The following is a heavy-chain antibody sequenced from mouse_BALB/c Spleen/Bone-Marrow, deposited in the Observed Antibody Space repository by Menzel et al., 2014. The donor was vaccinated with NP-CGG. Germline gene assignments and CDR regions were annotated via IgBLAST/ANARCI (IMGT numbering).Heavy chain of an antibody. Sequence: QVQLKQSGAELVRPGVSVKISCKGSGYTFTDYATHWVKQSHAKSLEWIGVISTYYGDASYNQEFKGKATMTVDKSSSTAYMELARLTSEDSAIYYCASGNYYYAMDYWGQGTSVTVSS. CDR2: ISTYYGDA. D-gene: IGHD2-1*01. J-gene: IGHJ4*01. V-gene: IGHV1S137*01. CDR1: GYTFTDYA. CDR3: ASGNYYYAMDY.